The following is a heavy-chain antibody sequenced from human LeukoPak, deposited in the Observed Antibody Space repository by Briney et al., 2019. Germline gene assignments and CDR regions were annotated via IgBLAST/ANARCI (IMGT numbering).Heavy chain of an antibody. CDR3: ARLSSSGYSSDN. V-gene: IGHV3-23*01. J-gene: IGHJ4*02. CDR1: GFTFSSHA. Sequence: GGSLRLSCAASGFTFSSHAMIWVRQAPGKGLEYVSGIGASGSSRYYSDSVKGRFTISRDSSKNTLDLQMNSLRAEDTAIYFCARLSSSGYSSDNWGQGTLVTVSS. D-gene: IGHD2-2*01. CDR2: IGASGSSR.